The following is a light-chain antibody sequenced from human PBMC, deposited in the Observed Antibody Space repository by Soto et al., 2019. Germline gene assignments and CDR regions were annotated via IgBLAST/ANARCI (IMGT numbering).Light chain of an antibody. J-gene: IGKJ2*01. CDR1: QSVSSN. Sequence: EIVMPHSPATLSVSPGERETLSCRASQSVSSNLAWYQQKPGQAPRLLIYGASTRATGIPARFSGSGSGTDFTLTINSLQSEDFAVYYCQQYNNWPYTFGQGTKREIK. V-gene: IGKV3-15*01. CDR3: QQYNNWPYT. CDR2: GAS.